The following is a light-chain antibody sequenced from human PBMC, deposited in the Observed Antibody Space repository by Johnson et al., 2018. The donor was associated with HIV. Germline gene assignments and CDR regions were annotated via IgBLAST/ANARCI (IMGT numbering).Light chain of an antibody. J-gene: IGLJ1*01. CDR2: EGN. CDR1: SSNIGNNY. V-gene: IGLV1-51*02. CDR3: GTWDSSLSAGI. Sequence: QPVLTQPPSVSAAPGQKVTISCSGSSSNIGNNYVSWYQQLPGTAPKLLIYEGNQRPSGIPDRFSGSKSGTSATLGITGLQTGDEADYYCGTWDSSLSAGIFGTGTKVTVL.